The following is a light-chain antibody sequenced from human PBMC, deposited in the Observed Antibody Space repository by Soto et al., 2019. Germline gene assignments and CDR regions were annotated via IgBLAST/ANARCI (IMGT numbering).Light chain of an antibody. J-gene: IGKJ1*01. Sequence: EIVLTQSPAPLSLSPGESATLSCRASQSIGTFFAWYQQKPGQAPRLLIYDASNRATGIPARFSGSGSGTDFTLTISSLEPEDFAVYYCQQCYNWPQWTFGQGTKVDIK. V-gene: IGKV3-11*01. CDR1: QSIGTF. CDR3: QQCYNWPQWT. CDR2: DAS.